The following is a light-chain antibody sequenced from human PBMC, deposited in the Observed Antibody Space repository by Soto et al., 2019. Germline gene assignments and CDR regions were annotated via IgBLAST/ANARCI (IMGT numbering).Light chain of an antibody. Sequence: SYELTQPPSVSASPGQTASITCSGDKLGDKYACWYQQKPAQSPVLVIYQDSKRPSGIPERFSGSNSGNTATLTISGTQAMDEADYYCQAWDSSTVVFGGGTKVTVL. CDR3: QAWDSSTVV. CDR2: QDS. CDR1: KLGDKY. J-gene: IGLJ2*01. V-gene: IGLV3-1*01.